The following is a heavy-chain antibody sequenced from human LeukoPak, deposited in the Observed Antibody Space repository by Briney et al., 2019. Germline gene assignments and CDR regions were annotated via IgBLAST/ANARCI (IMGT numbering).Heavy chain of an antibody. CDR3: ARTPQKFCSSSTCYPDY. Sequence: GGSLRLSCAASGFTFSRYAMSWVRLAAGKGREWVSTISGSGDTTYYADSVRGRFTISRDNSKNTLYLQMNSLRADNTAVYYCARTPQKFCSSSTCYPDYWGQGTLVTVSS. CDR2: ISGSGDTT. J-gene: IGHJ4*02. V-gene: IGHV3-23*01. CDR1: GFTFSRYA. D-gene: IGHD2-2*01.